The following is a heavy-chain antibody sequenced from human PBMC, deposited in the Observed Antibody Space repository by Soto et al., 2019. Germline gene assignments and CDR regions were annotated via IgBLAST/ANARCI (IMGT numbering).Heavy chain of an antibody. V-gene: IGHV2-5*02. Sequence: QITLKESGPTLVKPTQTLTLTCTFSGFSLSTSGVGVGWIRQPPGKALEWLGFIYWDEDKRYSPSLKSRLNITKDTSKSQVVLTMTNMDPVDTATYYCAHVFTSLAPFDSWGQGTLVTVSA. J-gene: IGHJ4*02. CDR2: IYWDEDK. CDR3: AHVFTSLAPFDS. D-gene: IGHD3-10*02. CDR1: GFSLSTSGVG.